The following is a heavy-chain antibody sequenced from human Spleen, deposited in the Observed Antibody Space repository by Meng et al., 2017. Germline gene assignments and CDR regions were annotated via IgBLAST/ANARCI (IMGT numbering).Heavy chain of an antibody. J-gene: IGHJ4*02. CDR1: GFTFSYYW. CDR3: ARDGAGATPTLMAY. CDR2: IKQDGSEK. V-gene: IGHV3-7*01. D-gene: IGHD1-26*01. Sequence: LSLTCAASGFTFSYYWMSWVRQAPGKGLEWVANIKQDGSEKYYVDSVKGRFTISRDNAKNSVFLQMNNLRAEDTAVYYCARDGAGATPTLMAYWSQGTLVTVSS.